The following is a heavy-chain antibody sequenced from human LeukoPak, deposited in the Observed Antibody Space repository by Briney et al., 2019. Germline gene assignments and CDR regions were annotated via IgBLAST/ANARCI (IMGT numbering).Heavy chain of an antibody. CDR2: IYYSGST. CDR3: ARGDCSGSICYSPMDV. V-gene: IGHV4-59*08. D-gene: IGHD2-21*01. Sequence: TASETLSLTCTVSGGSISSYYWSWIRQPPGKGLEWIGYIYYSGSTNYNPSLKSRVTISVDTSKNQFSLKVSSVTAADTAVYYCARGDCSGSICYSPMDVWGTGTTVTVSS. J-gene: IGHJ6*03. CDR1: GGSISSYY.